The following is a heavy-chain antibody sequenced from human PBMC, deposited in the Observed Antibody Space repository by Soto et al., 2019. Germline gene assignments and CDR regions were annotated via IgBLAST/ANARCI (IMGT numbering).Heavy chain of an antibody. D-gene: IGHD1-1*01. V-gene: IGHV3-48*02. J-gene: IGHJ6*02. CDR3: ARQRNGAGDV. CDR2: ITSSTTI. Sequence: LVESGGGLVQPGGSPRLSCEASGLTFSTYGFNWVRQAPGKGLEWVSYITSSTTIYYADSVRGRFTTSRDNAKNSLCLQMNSLRDEDTAVYYCARQRNGAGDVWGQGTTVTVSS. CDR1: GLTFSTYG.